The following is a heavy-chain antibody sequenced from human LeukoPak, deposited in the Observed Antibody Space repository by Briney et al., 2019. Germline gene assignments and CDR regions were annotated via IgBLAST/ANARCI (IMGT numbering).Heavy chain of an antibody. J-gene: IGHJ4*02. V-gene: IGHV3-23*01. CDR2: ITGGGDTT. Sequence: GGSLRLSCAASGFTFSSYAMTWVRQAPGKGLEWVSAITGGGDTTYYADSVKGRFTISRDNSKNTLYLQMNNLRAEDTAIYYCAKGDCSSTNCYPDYWGQGILVTVSS. CDR3: AKGDCSSTNCYPDY. D-gene: IGHD2-2*01. CDR1: GFTFSSYA.